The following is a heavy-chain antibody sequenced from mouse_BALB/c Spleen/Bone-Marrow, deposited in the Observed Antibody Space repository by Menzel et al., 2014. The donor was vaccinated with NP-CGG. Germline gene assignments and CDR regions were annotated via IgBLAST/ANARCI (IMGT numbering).Heavy chain of an antibody. J-gene: IGHJ4*01. D-gene: IGHD4-1*01. V-gene: IGHV14-3*02. Sequence: EVKLQESGAELVKPGASVKLSCTASGFNIIDTYMHWVKQRPEQGLEWIGRIDPANGNTKYDPKFQGKATITADTSSNPAFLQLSSVASEDAAGYYCARWEYYAVDYWAQGTPVTVSS. CDR2: IDPANGNT. CDR1: GFNIIDTY. CDR3: ARWEYYAVDY.